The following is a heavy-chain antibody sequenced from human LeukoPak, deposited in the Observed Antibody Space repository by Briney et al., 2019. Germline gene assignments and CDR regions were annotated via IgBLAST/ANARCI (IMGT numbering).Heavy chain of an antibody. Sequence: ASVKVSCKASGYTFTSYGISWVRQAPGQGLEWMGWISPYNSNTYYAQNLQGGVTMTTDTSTSTTYMELRSLRSEDTAVYYCAREAVRTRIDYWGQGTLVTVSS. V-gene: IGHV1-18*01. CDR1: GYTFTSYG. J-gene: IGHJ4*02. CDR3: AREAVRTRIDY. CDR2: ISPYNSNT. D-gene: IGHD4-17*01.